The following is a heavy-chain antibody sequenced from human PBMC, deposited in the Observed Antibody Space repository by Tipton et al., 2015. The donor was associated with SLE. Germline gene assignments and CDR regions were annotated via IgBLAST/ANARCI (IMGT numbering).Heavy chain of an antibody. CDR2: TYYRSKWYN. Sequence: LRLSCAISGDSVSSNSAAWNWIRQSPSRGLEWLGRTYYRSKWYNDYAVSVKSRITINPDTSKNQFSLKLSSVTAADTAVYYCARGLGGSDYWGQGTLVTVSS. J-gene: IGHJ4*02. V-gene: IGHV6-1*01. D-gene: IGHD2-15*01. CDR3: ARGLGGSDY. CDR1: GDSVSSNSAA.